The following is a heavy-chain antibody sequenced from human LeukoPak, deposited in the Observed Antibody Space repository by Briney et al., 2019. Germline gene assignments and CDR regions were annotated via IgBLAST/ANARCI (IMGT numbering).Heavy chain of an antibody. D-gene: IGHD6-19*01. CDR2: ISSSGSTI. CDR1: GFTFSDYY. J-gene: IGHJ1*01. V-gene: IGHV3-11*01. Sequence: GGSLRLSCVASGFTFSDYYMSWIRQAPGKGLEWVSYISSSGSTIYYADSVKGRFTISRDNAKNSLYLQMNSLRAEDTAVYYCARDSSGWYLQYFQHWGQGTLVTVSS. CDR3: ARDSSGWYLQYFQH.